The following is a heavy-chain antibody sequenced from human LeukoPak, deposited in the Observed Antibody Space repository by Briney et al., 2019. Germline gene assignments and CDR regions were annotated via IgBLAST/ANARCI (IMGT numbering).Heavy chain of an antibody. V-gene: IGHV4-39*02. Sequence: SETLSLTCTVSGGSITSSTYYWGWIRQPPGKGLEWIGAIYYTGATYYNPSLRSRVTVSVDTSKNHFSLNLRSVTAADTALYYCASAPRQASIGGLDYWGQGTLVTVSS. J-gene: IGHJ4*02. CDR2: IYYTGAT. CDR3: ASAPRQASIGGLDY. D-gene: IGHD3-16*01. CDR1: GGSITSSTYY.